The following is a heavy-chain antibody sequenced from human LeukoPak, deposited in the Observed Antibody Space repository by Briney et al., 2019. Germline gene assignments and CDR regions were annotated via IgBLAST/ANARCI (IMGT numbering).Heavy chain of an antibody. Sequence: GGSLRLSCAASGFTFSSYGMHWVRQAPGKGLEWVAVISYDGSNKYYADPVKGRFTISRDNSKNTLYLQMNSLRAEDTAVYYCAKAPGYSGYGHFDYWGQGTLVTVSS. CDR2: ISYDGSNK. J-gene: IGHJ4*02. V-gene: IGHV3-30*18. D-gene: IGHD5-12*01. CDR3: AKAPGYSGYGHFDY. CDR1: GFTFSSYG.